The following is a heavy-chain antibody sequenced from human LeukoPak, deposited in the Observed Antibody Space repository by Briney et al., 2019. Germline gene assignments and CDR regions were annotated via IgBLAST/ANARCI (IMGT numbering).Heavy chain of an antibody. Sequence: ASVKVSCKTSGYTFTGYYMHWVRQAPGQGLEWMGWINPNSGGTNYAQKFQGRVTMTRDTSISTAYMELSGLTSDDTAVYYCARPYCSGGSCHDYFDYWGQGTLVTVSS. D-gene: IGHD2-15*01. V-gene: IGHV1-2*02. CDR3: ARPYCSGGSCHDYFDY. CDR1: GYTFTGYY. J-gene: IGHJ4*02. CDR2: INPNSGGT.